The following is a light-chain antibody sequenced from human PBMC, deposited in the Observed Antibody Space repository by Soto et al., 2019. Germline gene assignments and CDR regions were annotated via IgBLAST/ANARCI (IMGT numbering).Light chain of an antibody. CDR3: QQYASSPCT. CDR1: QGISNF. Sequence: IQMTQSPSSLSTSLGDRVTITCRASQGISNFLAWYQQKPGKVPSLLIYGASTLQSGVPSRFSGSGSGTDFTLTISRLEAEDSALYYCQQYASSPCTFGGGTKVEI. CDR2: GAS. V-gene: IGKV1-27*01. J-gene: IGKJ4*01.